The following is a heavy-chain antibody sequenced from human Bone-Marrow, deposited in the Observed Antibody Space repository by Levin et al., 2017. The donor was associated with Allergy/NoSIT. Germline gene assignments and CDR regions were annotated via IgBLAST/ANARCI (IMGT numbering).Heavy chain of an antibody. V-gene: IGHV3-23*01. D-gene: IGHD3/OR15-3a*01. CDR3: ARDASRGTGYNAWFDP. J-gene: IGHJ5*02. Sequence: LSLTCAASGFPFSNYAMSWVRQAPGRGLEWVSSISGSGGSTYYAESVEGRFTIPRDKSKNTVHLQMSSLRAEDTAIYYCARDASRGTGYNAWFDPWGQGTLVTVSS. CDR2: ISGSGGST. CDR1: GFPFSNYA.